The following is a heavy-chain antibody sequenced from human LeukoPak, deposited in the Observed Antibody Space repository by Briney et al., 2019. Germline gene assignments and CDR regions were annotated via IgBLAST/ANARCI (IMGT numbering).Heavy chain of an antibody. CDR3: ARTGIEVAGTVYFDY. CDR1: GASISSYY. Sequence: SETLSLTCTVSGASISSYYWSWIRQPAGRGLEWIGRIYVSGITNYNPSLKSRVTMSVDPSKNQFFLKLSSVTAADTAVYYCARTGIEVAGTVYFDYWGQGTLVIVSS. D-gene: IGHD6-19*01. V-gene: IGHV4-4*07. CDR2: IYVSGIT. J-gene: IGHJ4*02.